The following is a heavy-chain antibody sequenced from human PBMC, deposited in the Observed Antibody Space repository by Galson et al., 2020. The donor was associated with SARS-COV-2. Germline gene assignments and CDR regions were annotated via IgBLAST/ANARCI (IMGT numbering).Heavy chain of an antibody. CDR2: ISAYNGNT. Sequence: SVKVSCKASGYTFTSYGISWVRQAPGQGLEWMGWISAYNGNTNYAQKLQGRVTMTTDTSTSTAYMELRSLRSDDTAVYYCARGLGSSGWYGGNWFDPWGQGTLVTVSS. CDR1: GYTFTSYG. V-gene: IGHV1-18*01. CDR3: ARGLGSSGWYGGNWFDP. J-gene: IGHJ5*02. D-gene: IGHD6-19*01.